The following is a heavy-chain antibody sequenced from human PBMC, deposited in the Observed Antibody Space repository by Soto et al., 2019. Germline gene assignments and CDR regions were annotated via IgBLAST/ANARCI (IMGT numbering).Heavy chain of an antibody. CDR2: ISAYNGNT. CDR1: GYTFTRYG. V-gene: IGHV1-18*01. CDR3: ARGSYSSGWQNPNFDY. J-gene: IGHJ4*02. Sequence: GAGVNVSCKASGYTFTRYGISWVRQAHGQGLEWMGWISAYNGNTNYAQKLQGRVTMTTDTSTSTAYMELRSLRSDDTAVYYCARGSYSSGWQNPNFDYWGQGTLVTVSS. D-gene: IGHD6-19*01.